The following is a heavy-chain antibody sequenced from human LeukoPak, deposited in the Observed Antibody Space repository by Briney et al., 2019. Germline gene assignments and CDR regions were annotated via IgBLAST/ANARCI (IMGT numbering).Heavy chain of an antibody. V-gene: IGHV3-48*01. Sequence: PGGSLRLSCGASGYTFSDYTINWVRRAPGKGPEWISYISSGGSVMHYADSVKALFTISRDNVETSLYLQRNSLRVEDTAVYYCTRDLEYWGQGVLVTVPS. CDR3: TRDLEY. CDR2: ISSGGSVM. CDR1: GYTFSDYT. J-gene: IGHJ4*02.